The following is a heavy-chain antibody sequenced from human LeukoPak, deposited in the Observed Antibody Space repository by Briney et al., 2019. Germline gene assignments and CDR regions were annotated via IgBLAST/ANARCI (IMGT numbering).Heavy chain of an antibody. CDR1: GYTFTDYY. V-gene: IGHV1-69-2*01. CDR2: VDPEDGET. Sequence: ASVKVSCKVSGYTFTDYYMHWVQQAPGKGLEWMGLVDPEDGETIYAEKFQCRVTITADTSTDTDYMELKSLRSEDTAVYYCATDRGVYSYGSRGNFDSWGQGTLVTVSS. J-gene: IGHJ4*02. CDR3: ATDRGVYSYGSRGNFDS. D-gene: IGHD5-18*01.